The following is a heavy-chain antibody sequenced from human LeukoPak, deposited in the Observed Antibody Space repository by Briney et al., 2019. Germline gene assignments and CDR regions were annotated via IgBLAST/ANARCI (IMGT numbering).Heavy chain of an antibody. Sequence: SETLSLTCAVYGGSFSGYYWSWIRQPPGKGLEWIGEINHGGSTNYNPSLKSRVTLSVGTSENHFSLKLSSVTAADTAVYYCASLLATGRYFDYWGQGTLVTVSS. CDR2: INHGGST. V-gene: IGHV4-34*01. CDR3: ASLLATGRYFDY. CDR1: GGSFSGYY. D-gene: IGHD3-10*01. J-gene: IGHJ4*02.